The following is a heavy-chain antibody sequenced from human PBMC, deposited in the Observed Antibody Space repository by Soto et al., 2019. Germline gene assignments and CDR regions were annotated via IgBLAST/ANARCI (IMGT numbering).Heavy chain of an antibody. CDR1: GASISSSNC. CDR2: ISHSGST. J-gene: IGHJ4*02. CDR3: ARLIHSSGGEY. V-gene: IGHV4-4*02. D-gene: IGHD6-19*01. Sequence: SETLSLSCTVSGASISSSNCWSWIRPPPGKGLEWIGEISHSGSTNYKPSPKKRATISVDKSKTQFSLKLRSVPAADTAVDYCARLIHSSGGEYWGKGTLVTVSS.